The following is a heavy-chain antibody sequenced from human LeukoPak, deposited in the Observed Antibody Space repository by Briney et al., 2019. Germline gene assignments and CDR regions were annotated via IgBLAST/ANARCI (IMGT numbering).Heavy chain of an antibody. Sequence: PGGSLRLSCAASGFTFSTYEMSWVRQAPGKGLEWVSYISPSGSTIHYADSVKGRFSISRDNAKNSLYLQMNSLRAEDTAYYYCAREVYDRSGYDYYRPAFDIWGQGTMVTVSS. D-gene: IGHD3-22*01. V-gene: IGHV3-48*03. CDR3: AREVYDRSGYDYYRPAFDI. CDR1: GFTFSTYE. CDR2: ISPSGSTI. J-gene: IGHJ3*02.